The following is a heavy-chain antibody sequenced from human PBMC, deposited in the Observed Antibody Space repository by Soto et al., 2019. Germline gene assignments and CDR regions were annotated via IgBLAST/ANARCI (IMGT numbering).Heavy chain of an antibody. Sequence: PSETLSLTCTVSGGSISGYCWSWIRQPPGKGLEWIGYIYYSGTTNYNPSLKSRVTISVDTSKNQFSLKLSSVTAADTAVYYCARGKYSGSYYDWFDPWGQGTLVTVSS. D-gene: IGHD1-26*01. CDR2: IYYSGTT. CDR1: GGSISGYC. J-gene: IGHJ5*02. V-gene: IGHV4-59*01. CDR3: ARGKYSGSYYDWFDP.